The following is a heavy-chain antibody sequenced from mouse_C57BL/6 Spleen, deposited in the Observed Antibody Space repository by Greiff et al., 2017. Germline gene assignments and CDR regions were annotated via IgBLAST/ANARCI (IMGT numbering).Heavy chain of an antibody. CDR2: IYPGSGNT. J-gene: IGHJ3*01. CDR1: GYTFTDYY. Sequence: VQLQQSGAELVRPGASVKLSCKASGYTFTDYYINWVKQRPGQGLEWIARIYPGSGNTYYNEKFKGKATLTAEKSSSTAYMQLSSLTSEDSAVYFCARETAQVSWFAYWGQGTLVTVSA. V-gene: IGHV1-76*01. D-gene: IGHD3-2*02. CDR3: ARETAQVSWFAY.